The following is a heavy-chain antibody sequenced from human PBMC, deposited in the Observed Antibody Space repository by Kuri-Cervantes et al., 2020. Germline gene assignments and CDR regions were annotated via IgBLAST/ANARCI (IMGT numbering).Heavy chain of an antibody. V-gene: IGHV3-21*01. CDR2: ISSSSSYI. J-gene: IGHJ6*03. Sequence: GESLKISCAASGFTFSSYSVNWVRQAPGKGLEWVSSISSSSSYIYYADSVKGRFTISRDNAKSSLYLQMNSLRAEDTAVYYCARDGESSGWYSNYYYYMDVWGKGTTVTVSS. D-gene: IGHD6-19*01. CDR1: GFTFSSYS. CDR3: ARDGESSGWYSNYYYYMDV.